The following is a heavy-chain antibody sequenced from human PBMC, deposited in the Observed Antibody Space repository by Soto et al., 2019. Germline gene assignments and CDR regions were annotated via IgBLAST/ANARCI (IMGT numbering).Heavy chain of an antibody. J-gene: IGHJ4*02. CDR3: ARVGSYGTFDY. V-gene: IGHV4-30-4*01. CDR1: GGSISSGDYY. D-gene: IGHD5-18*01. Sequence: TSETLSLTCTVSGGSISSGDYYWSWIRQPPGKGLEWIGYIYYSGSTYYNPSLKSRVTISVDTSKNQFSLKLSSVTAADTAVYYCARVGSYGTFDYWGQGTLVTVSS. CDR2: IYYSGST.